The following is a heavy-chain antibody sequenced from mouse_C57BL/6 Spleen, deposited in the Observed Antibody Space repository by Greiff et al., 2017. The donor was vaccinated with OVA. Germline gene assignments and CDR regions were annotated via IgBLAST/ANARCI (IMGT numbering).Heavy chain of an antibody. D-gene: IGHD4-1*01. J-gene: IGHJ3*01. CDR2: IDPANGNP. CDR1: GFNIKNTS. CDR3: ARGAGTWFAY. V-gene: IGHV14-3*01. Sequence: EVQLQQSVAELVRPGASVKLSCTASGFNIKNTSMHWVKQRPEQGLEWIGRIDPANGNPKYAPKFQGKATITADTSSNTAYLQLSSLTSEDTAIYYCARGAGTWFAYWGQGTLVTVSA.